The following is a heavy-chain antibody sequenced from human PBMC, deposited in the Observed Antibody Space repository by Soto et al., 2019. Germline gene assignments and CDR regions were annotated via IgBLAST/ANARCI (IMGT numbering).Heavy chain of an antibody. CDR1: GFTVSSNY. CDR2: IYSGGGT. Sequence: GGSLRLSCAASGFTVSSNYMTWVRQAPGKGLEWVSVIYSGGGTYYADSVKGRFTISRDNSKNTLYLQMNSLRAEDTAVYYCSRSRADFGDYSVLCWGQGTLVTVSS. CDR3: SRSRADFGDYSVLC. V-gene: IGHV3-66*01. J-gene: IGHJ4*02. D-gene: IGHD4-17*01.